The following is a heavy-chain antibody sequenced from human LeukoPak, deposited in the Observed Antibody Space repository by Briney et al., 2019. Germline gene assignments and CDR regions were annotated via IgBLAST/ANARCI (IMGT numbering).Heavy chain of an antibody. CDR2: ISSSGSTI. D-gene: IGHD6-19*01. J-gene: IGHJ3*02. CDR1: GFTFSDHY. CDR3: ARDYSSGWTDAFDI. V-gene: IGHV3-11*01. Sequence: PGGSLRLSCAASGFTFSDHYMSWIRQAPGKGLEWVSYISSSGSTIYYADSVKGRFTISRDNAKNSLYLQMNSLRAEDTAVYYCARDYSSGWTDAFDIWGQGTMVTVSS.